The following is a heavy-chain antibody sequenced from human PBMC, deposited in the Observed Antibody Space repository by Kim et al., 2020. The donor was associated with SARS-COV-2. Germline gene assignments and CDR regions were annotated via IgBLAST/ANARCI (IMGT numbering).Heavy chain of an antibody. J-gene: IGHJ6*02. D-gene: IGHD2-15*01. Sequence: SVKVSCKASGGTFSSYAISWVRQAPGQGLEWMGGIIPIFGTANYAQKFQGRVTITADESTSTAYMELSSLRSEDTAVYYCARGKDVVVVAVNLGMDVWGQGTTVTVSS. CDR2: IIPIFGTA. CDR3: ARGKDVVVVAVNLGMDV. CDR1: GGTFSSYA. V-gene: IGHV1-69*13.